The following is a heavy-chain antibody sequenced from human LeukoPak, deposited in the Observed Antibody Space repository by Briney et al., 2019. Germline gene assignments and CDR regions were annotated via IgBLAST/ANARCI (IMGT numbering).Heavy chain of an antibody. CDR2: INAGNGNT. CDR3: ARDLCPVGITMVRGVICYYYYGMDV. Sequence: ASVKVSCKASGYTFTSYAMHWVRQAPGQRLEWMGWINAGNGNTKYSQKFQGRVTITRDTSASTAYMELSSLRSEDTAVYYCARDLCPVGITMVRGVICYYYYGMDVWGQGTTVTVSS. J-gene: IGHJ6*02. CDR1: GYTFTSYA. V-gene: IGHV1-3*01. D-gene: IGHD3-10*01.